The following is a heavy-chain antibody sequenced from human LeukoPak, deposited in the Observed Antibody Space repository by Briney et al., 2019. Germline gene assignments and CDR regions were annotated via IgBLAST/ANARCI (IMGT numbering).Heavy chain of an antibody. CDR3: ARHGTPGTNLNWFDP. CDR2: IYYSGST. V-gene: IGHV4-59*01. D-gene: IGHD1-1*01. J-gene: IGHJ5*02. CDR1: GGSISSYY. Sequence: SEALSVTCTVSGGSISSYYWSWIRQPPGEGLEWIGYIYYSGSTNYTPSLKSRVTISVDTSKSQFSLKLSSVTAADTAVYYCARHGTPGTNLNWFDPWGQGTLVTVSS.